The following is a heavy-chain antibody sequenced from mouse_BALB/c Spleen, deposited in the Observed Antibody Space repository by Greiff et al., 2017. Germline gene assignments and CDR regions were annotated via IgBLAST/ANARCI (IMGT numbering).Heavy chain of an antibody. J-gene: IGHJ4*01. CDR3: ARDGPFITTVVAPMDY. V-gene: IGHV7-1*02. CDR2: SRNKANDYTT. Sequence: DVQLVESGGGFVQPGGSLRLSCATSGFTFSDFYMEWVRQPPGKRLEWIAASRNKANDYTTEYSASVKDRFIDSRDTSQSILYLQMNALRAEDTDIYYCARDGPFITTVVAPMDYWGQGTSVTVSS. D-gene: IGHD1-1*01. CDR1: GFTFSDFY.